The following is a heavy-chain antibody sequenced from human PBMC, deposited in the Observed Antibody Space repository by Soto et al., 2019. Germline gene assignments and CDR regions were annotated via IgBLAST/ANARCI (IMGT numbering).Heavy chain of an antibody. CDR3: ARLPAEGAIAGGAMDV. D-gene: IGHD2-15*01. V-gene: IGHV4-39*01. CDR1: GDSIRSGIYY. CDR2: AYYSGMT. J-gene: IGHJ6*02. Sequence: SETLSLTCTVSGDSIRSGIYYWGWIRQPPGKGLEWIGSAYYSGMTHYGPSLRGRVTISVDTSKNQFSLRLSSVSAADTATYYCARLPAEGAIAGGAMDVWGQGTTVTVSS.